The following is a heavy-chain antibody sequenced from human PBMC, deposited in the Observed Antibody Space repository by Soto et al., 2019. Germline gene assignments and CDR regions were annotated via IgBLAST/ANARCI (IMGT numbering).Heavy chain of an antibody. CDR3: AREGLWLVRLGGVQYHGMDV. D-gene: IGHD5-12*01. CDR1: GGAFSSSA. V-gene: IGHV1-69*01. J-gene: IGHJ6*02. Sequence: QVQLVQSGAEVKKPGSSVKVSCKASGGAFSSSAISWVRQAPGQGLEWMGGIIPIFGTANYAQKFQGRITITADASAYTAYMEVNNLTSYDTAIYFCAREGLWLVRLGGVQYHGMDVWGQGTTVTVSS. CDR2: IIPIFGTA.